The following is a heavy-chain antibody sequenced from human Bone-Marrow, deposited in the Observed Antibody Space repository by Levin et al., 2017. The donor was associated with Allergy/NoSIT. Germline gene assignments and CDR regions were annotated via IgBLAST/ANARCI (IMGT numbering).Heavy chain of an antibody. CDR2: IYHLGST. Sequence: SETLSLTCDVSGASIIGSKWWSWVRQSPRKGLEWIGEIYHLGSTNYNPSLKSRVTISVDNSKNQFSLKLTSMTAADTAVYYCTRGDGSVLDYWGQGALVTVSS. CDR3: TRGDGSVLDY. CDR1: GASIIGSKW. V-gene: IGHV4-4*02. J-gene: IGHJ4*02. D-gene: IGHD5-24*01.